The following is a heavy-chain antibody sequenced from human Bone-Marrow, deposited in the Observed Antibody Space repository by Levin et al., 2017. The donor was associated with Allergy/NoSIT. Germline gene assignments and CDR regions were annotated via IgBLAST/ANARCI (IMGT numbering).Heavy chain of an antibody. V-gene: IGHV1-2*02. Sequence: ASVKVSCKASGYTFTGYYMHWVRQAPGQGLEWMGWINPNSGGTNYAQKFQGRVTMTRDTSISTAYMELSRLRSDDTAVYYCARGIVGYDFWSGYYKEGDDYGMDVWGQGTTVTVSS. CDR1: GYTFTGYY. CDR2: INPNSGGT. J-gene: IGHJ6*02. CDR3: ARGIVGYDFWSGYYKEGDDYGMDV. D-gene: IGHD3-3*01.